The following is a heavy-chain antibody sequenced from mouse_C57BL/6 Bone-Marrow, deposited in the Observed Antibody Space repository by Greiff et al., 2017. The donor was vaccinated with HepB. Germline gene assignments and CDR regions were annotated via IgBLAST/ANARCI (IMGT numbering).Heavy chain of an antibody. Sequence: EVKLVESGGGLVQPGESLKLSCESNEYEFPSYDMSWVRKTPEKRLELVAAINSDGGSTYYPDTMERRFIISRDNTKKTLYLQMSSLRSEDTALYYCARHGITTVVANWYFDVWGTGTTVTVSS. CDR2: INSDGGST. CDR1: EYEFPSYD. V-gene: IGHV5-2*01. CDR3: ARHGITTVVANWYFDV. J-gene: IGHJ1*03. D-gene: IGHD1-1*01.